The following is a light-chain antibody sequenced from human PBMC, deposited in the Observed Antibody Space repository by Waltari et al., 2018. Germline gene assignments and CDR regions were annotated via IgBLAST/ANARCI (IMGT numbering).Light chain of an antibody. J-gene: IGKJ1*01. Sequence: EIVLTQSPGTLSLSPGERATLSCRASQSVSRYLAWYQQKPGQAPRLLIYGASTRATGIPDRFSGSGSGTDFSLTIRRLEPEDFAVYYCQKYVSLPATFGQGTKVEIK. CDR3: QKYVSLPAT. CDR2: GAS. V-gene: IGKV3-20*01. CDR1: QSVSRY.